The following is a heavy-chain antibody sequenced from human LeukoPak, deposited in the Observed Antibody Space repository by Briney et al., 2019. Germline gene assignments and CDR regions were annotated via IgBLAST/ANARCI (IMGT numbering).Heavy chain of an antibody. V-gene: IGHV4-34*01. CDR3: AREGWGSSSWTNFDY. CDR2: TNHSGST. J-gene: IGHJ4*02. CDR1: GGSFSGYY. Sequence: PSETLSLTCAVYGGSFSGYYWSWIRQPPGKGLEWIGETNHSGSTNYNPSLKSRVTISVDTSKNQFSLKVSSVTAADTAVYYCAREGWGSSSWTNFDYWGQGTLVTVSS. D-gene: IGHD6-13*01.